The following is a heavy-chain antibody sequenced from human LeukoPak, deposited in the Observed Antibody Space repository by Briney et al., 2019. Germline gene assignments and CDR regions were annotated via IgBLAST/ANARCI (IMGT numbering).Heavy chain of an antibody. D-gene: IGHD3-22*01. V-gene: IGHV4-61*02. CDR3: ARAWGYSLDY. CDR2: IYTSGST. Sequence: SETLSLTCTVSGGSISSGSYYWSWIRQPAGKGLEWIGRIYTSGSTNYNPSLKSRVTISVDTSKNQFSLKLSSVTAAGTAVYYCARAWGYSLDYWGQGTLVTVSS. CDR1: GGSISSGSYY. J-gene: IGHJ4*02.